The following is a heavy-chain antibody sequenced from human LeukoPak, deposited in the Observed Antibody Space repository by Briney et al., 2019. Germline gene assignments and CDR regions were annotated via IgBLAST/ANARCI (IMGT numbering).Heavy chain of an antibody. Sequence: KPSETLSLTCAVYGGSFSGSYWSWIRQPPGKGLEWIGEIIHSGSTNYNPSLKSRVTMSVDTSRNQFSLKLSSVTAADTAVYYCARNLGYYGSGSYYKPFAAFDIWGQGTMVTVSS. J-gene: IGHJ3*02. CDR1: GGSFSGSY. CDR3: ARNLGYYGSGSYYKPFAAFDI. D-gene: IGHD3-10*01. V-gene: IGHV4-34*12. CDR2: IIHSGST.